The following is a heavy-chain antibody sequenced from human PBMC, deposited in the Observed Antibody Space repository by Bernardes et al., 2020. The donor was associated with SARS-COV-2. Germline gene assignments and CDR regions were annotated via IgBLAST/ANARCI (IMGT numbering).Heavy chain of an antibody. CDR2: ISSSGSTI. Sequence: GGSLRLSCAASGFTFSSYEMNWVRQAPGKGLEWVSYISSSGSTIYYADSVKGRFTISRDNAKNSLYLQMNSLRAEDTAVYYCARDKGSSGSYERLDYWGQGTLVTVSS. CDR1: GFTFSSYE. J-gene: IGHJ4*02. V-gene: IGHV3-48*03. D-gene: IGHD1-26*01. CDR3: ARDKGSSGSYERLDY.